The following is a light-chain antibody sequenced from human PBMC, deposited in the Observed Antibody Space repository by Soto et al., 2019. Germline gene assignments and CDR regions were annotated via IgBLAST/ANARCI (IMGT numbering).Light chain of an antibody. V-gene: IGKV3-20*01. CDR2: GAA. CDR1: QSVRGSY. CDR3: QQYGSSST. J-gene: IGKJ1*01. Sequence: EMVLTQSPGTLSLSPGERVTLSCRASQSVRGSYLAWYQQKPGQAPRLLIFGAASRATGIPDRFSGRGSGTDFTLTISRLEPEDFAVYYCQQYGSSSTFGQGTKVEIK.